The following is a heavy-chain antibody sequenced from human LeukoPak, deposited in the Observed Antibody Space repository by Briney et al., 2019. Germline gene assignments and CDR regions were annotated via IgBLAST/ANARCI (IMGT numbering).Heavy chain of an antibody. Sequence: PGGSLRLSCAASGFTFSNAWMSWVRQAPGKGLEWVGRIKSKTDGGTTDYAAPVKGRFTISRDDSKNTLYLQMNSLKTEDTAVYYCTTDAAGYYYDSSMGYWGQGTLVTVSS. CDR2: IKSKTDGGTT. V-gene: IGHV3-15*01. CDR3: TTDAAGYYYDSSMGY. J-gene: IGHJ4*02. CDR1: GFTFSNAW. D-gene: IGHD3-22*01.